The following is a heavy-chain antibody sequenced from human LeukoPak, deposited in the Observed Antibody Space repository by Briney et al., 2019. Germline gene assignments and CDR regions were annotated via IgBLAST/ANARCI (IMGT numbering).Heavy chain of an antibody. CDR3: ARLPGRRYNWNEVLFGWFDP. CDR2: IIPIFGTA. V-gene: IGHV1-69*06. J-gene: IGHJ5*02. D-gene: IGHD1-1*01. CDR1: GATFSSYA. Sequence: SVKVSCKASGATFSSYAISWVRQAPGQGLEWMGGIIPIFGTANYAQKFQGRVTITADKSTSTAYMELSSLRSEDTAVYYCARLPGRRYNWNEVLFGWFDPWGQGTLVTVSS.